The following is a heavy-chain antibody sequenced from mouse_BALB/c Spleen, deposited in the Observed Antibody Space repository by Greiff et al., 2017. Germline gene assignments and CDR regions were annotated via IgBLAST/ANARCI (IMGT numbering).Heavy chain of an antibody. D-gene: IGHD4-1*01. CDR1: GYSITSDYA. V-gene: IGHV3-2*02. CDR2: ISYSGST. CDR3: GTGTEAMDY. Sequence: EVQGVESGPGLVKPSQSLSLTCTVTGYSITSDYAWNWIRQFPGNKLEWMGYISYSGSTSYNPSLKSRISITRDTSKNQFFLQLNSVTTEDTATYYYGTGTEAMDYWGQGTSVTVSS. J-gene: IGHJ4*01.